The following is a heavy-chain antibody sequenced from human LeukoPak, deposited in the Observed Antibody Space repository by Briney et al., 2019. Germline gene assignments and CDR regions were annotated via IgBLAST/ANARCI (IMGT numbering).Heavy chain of an antibody. Sequence: PSETLSLTCTVSGGSISSYYWSWIRQPPGKGLEWIGYIYDSGSTNYNPSLKSRVTIPVDTSKNQFSLKLSSVTAADTAVYYCARRIYDSSGYPLFDYWGQGTLVTVSS. V-gene: IGHV4-59*08. CDR2: IYDSGST. CDR1: GGSISSYY. J-gene: IGHJ4*02. D-gene: IGHD3-22*01. CDR3: ARRIYDSSGYPLFDY.